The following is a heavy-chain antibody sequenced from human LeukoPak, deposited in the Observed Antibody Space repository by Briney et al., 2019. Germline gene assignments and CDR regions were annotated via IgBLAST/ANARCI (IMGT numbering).Heavy chain of an antibody. D-gene: IGHD3-10*01. J-gene: IGHJ6*02. V-gene: IGHV4-31*03. Sequence: SETLSLTCTVSGGSISSGGYYWSWIRQHPGKGLEWIGYIYYSGSTYYNPSLKSRVTISVDTSKNQFSLKLSSVTAADTAVYYCARYKVPPHQDSSMVPGVYYYYGMDVWGLGTTVTVSS. CDR2: IYYSGST. CDR1: GGSISSGGYY. CDR3: ARYKVPPHQDSSMVPGVYYYYGMDV.